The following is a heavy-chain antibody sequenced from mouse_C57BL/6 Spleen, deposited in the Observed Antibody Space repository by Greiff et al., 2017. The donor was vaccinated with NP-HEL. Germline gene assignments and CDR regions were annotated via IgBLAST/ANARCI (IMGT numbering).Heavy chain of an antibody. CDR1: GYAFSSYW. D-gene: IGHD1-1*01. CDR2: IYPGDGDT. V-gene: IGHV1-80*01. Sequence: VQLQQSGAELVKPGASVKISCKASGYAFSSYWMNWVKQRPGKGLEWIGQIYPGDGDTNYNGKFKGKATLTADKSSSTAYMQLSSLTSEDSAVYFWARWNDGSSYEAMDYWGQGTSVTVSS. CDR3: ARWNDGSSYEAMDY. J-gene: IGHJ4*01.